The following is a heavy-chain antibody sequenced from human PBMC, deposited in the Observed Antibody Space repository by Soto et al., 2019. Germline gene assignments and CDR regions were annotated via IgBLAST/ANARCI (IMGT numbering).Heavy chain of an antibody. V-gene: IGHV3-66*01. Sequence: EVQLVESGGGLVQPGGSLRLSCAASGFTVSSNYMSWVRQAPGKGLEWVSVIYSGGSTYYADSVKGRFTISRDNSKNTRYLQMNRLRAEDTAVYYCARGQIGDYGYYYGMDVWGQGTTVTVSS. CDR1: GFTVSSNY. D-gene: IGHD4-17*01. J-gene: IGHJ6*02. CDR2: IYSGGST. CDR3: ARGQIGDYGYYYGMDV.